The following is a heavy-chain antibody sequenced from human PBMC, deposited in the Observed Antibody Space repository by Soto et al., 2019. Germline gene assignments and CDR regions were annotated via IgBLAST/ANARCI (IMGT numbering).Heavy chain of an antibody. V-gene: IGHV3-33*01. J-gene: IGHJ6*03. D-gene: IGHD2-2*01. Sequence: GGSLRLSCAASGFTFSSYGMHWVRQAPGKGLEWVAVIWYDGSNKYYADSVKGRFTISRDNSKNTLYLQMNSLRAEDTAVYYCARGGYCSSTSCYSVHYYYMDVWGKGTTVTVSS. CDR2: IWYDGSNK. CDR3: ARGGYCSSTSCYSVHYYYMDV. CDR1: GFTFSSYG.